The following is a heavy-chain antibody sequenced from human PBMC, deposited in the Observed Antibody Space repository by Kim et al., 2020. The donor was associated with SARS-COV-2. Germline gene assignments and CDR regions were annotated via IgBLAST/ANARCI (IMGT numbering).Heavy chain of an antibody. CDR3: ARAVEARRIYYYMDV. CDR1: GFTFSSYW. Sequence: GGSLRLSCAASGFTFSSYWMHWVRQAPGKGLVWVSRINSDGIITTYADSVKGRFTISRDNAKNTLYLQMNSLRVEDTAVYYCARAVEARRIYYYMDVWG. V-gene: IGHV3-74*01. CDR2: INSDGIIT. D-gene: IGHD6-6*01. J-gene: IGHJ6*03.